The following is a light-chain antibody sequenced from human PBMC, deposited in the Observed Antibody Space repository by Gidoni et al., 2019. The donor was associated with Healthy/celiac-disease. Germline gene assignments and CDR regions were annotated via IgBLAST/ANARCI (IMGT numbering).Light chain of an antibody. CDR3: QQCYSTPLT. Sequence: QMNYQPSSLSASVGDRVTITCLASQSISSYLNWYQQKPGKAPKLLIYAASSLQSGVPSRFSRSGSGTDFTLTISSLQPEDFATYYCQQCYSTPLTFGGGTKVEIK. CDR2: AAS. CDR1: QSISSY. J-gene: IGKJ4*01. V-gene: IGKV1-39*01.